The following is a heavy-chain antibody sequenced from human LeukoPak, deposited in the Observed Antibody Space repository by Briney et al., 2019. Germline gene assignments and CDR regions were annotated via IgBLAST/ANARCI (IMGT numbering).Heavy chain of an antibody. V-gene: IGHV3-9*01. CDR3: ARDLLAYYCSGGSCYGGFSPFDY. CDR2: ISWNSGSI. D-gene: IGHD2-15*01. Sequence: GRSLRLSCAASGFTFDDYAMHWVRQAPGKGLEWVSGISWNSGSIGYADSVKGRFTISRDNAKNSLYLQMNSLRAEDTAVYYCARDLLAYYCSGGSCYGGFSPFDYWGQGTLVTVSS. CDR1: GFTFDDYA. J-gene: IGHJ4*02.